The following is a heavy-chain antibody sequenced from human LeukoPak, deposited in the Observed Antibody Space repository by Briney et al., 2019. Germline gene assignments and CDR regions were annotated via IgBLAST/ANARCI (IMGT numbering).Heavy chain of an antibody. D-gene: IGHD6-6*01. CDR1: GGTFSSYA. V-gene: IGHV1-69*04. CDR3: ATSIAARPVYYYMDV. Sequence: SVKVSCKASGGTFSSYAISWVRQAPGQGLEWMGRIIPILGIANYAQKFQGRVTITTDESTSTAYMELSSLRSEDTAVYYCATSIAARPVYYYMDVWGKGTTVTVSS. CDR2: IIPILGIA. J-gene: IGHJ6*03.